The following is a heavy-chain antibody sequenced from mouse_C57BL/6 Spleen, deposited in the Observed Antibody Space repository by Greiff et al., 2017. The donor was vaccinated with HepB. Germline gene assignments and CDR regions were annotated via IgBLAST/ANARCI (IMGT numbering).Heavy chain of an antibody. D-gene: IGHD1-1*01. CDR2: IRNKANNHAT. CDR1: GFTFSDAW. CDR3: TRLNYYGSSYASFDY. Sequence: EVKLQESGGGLVQPGGSMKLSCAASGFTFSDAWMDWVRQSPEKGLEWVAEIRNKANNHATYYAESVKGRFTISRDDSKSSVYLQMNSLRAEDTGIYYCTRLNYYGSSYASFDYWGQGTTLTVSS. V-gene: IGHV6-6*01. J-gene: IGHJ2*01.